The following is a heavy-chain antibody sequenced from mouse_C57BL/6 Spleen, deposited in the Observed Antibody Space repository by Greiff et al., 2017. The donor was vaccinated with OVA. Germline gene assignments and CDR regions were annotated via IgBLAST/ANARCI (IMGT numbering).Heavy chain of an antibody. V-gene: IGHV5-17*01. Sequence: EVKLVESGGGLVKPGGSLKLSCAASGFTFSDYGMHWVRQAPEKGLEWVAYISSGSSTIYYADTVKGRFTISRDNAKNTLFLQMTSLRSEDTAMYYCARGNYGSSYGGGYFDVWGTGTTVTVSS. J-gene: IGHJ1*03. CDR3: ARGNYGSSYGGGYFDV. D-gene: IGHD1-1*01. CDR2: ISSGSSTI. CDR1: GFTFSDYG.